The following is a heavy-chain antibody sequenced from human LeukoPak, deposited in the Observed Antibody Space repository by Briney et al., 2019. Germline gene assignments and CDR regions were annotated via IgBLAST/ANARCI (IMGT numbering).Heavy chain of an antibody. D-gene: IGHD6-19*01. CDR3: ARHTTSGWYQVVY. CDR2: ISYSGSTN. J-gene: IGHJ4*02. CDR1: GDSISNYF. Sequence: PSETLSLTCTISGDSISNYFWSWIRQPPGKGLEWIGYISYSGSTNNHNPSLQSRVTISVDTSKNQFSLKLSSVTAADTAVYYCARHTTSGWYQVVYWGQGTLVTVSS. V-gene: IGHV4-59*01.